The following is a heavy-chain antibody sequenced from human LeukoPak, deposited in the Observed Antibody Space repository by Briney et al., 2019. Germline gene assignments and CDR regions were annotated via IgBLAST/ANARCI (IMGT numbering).Heavy chain of an antibody. CDR2: IYSGGST. V-gene: IGHV3-53*01. D-gene: IGHD5-18*01. CDR1: GFTVSSNY. CDR3: AKHEGYSYGVDY. Sequence: GGSLRLSCAASGFTVSSNYMSWVRQAPGKGLERVSVIYSGGSTYYADSVKGRFTISRDNSKNTLYLQMNSLRAEDTAVYYCAKHEGYSYGVDYWGQGTLVTVSS. J-gene: IGHJ4*02.